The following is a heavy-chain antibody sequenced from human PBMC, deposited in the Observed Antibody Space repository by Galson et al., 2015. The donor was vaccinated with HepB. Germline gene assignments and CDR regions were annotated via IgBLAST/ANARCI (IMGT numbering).Heavy chain of an antibody. Sequence: SLRLSCAASGFTFSSYGMHWVRQAPGKGLERVAVIWYDGSNKYYADSVKGRFTISRDNSKNTLYLQMNSLRAEDTAVYYCAREREMATIGYFDYWGQGTLVTVSS. CDR2: IWYDGSNK. D-gene: IGHD5-24*01. J-gene: IGHJ4*02. CDR3: AREREMATIGYFDY. V-gene: IGHV3-33*01. CDR1: GFTFSSYG.